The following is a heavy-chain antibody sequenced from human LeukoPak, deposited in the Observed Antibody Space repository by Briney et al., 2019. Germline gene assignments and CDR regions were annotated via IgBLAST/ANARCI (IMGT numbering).Heavy chain of an antibody. CDR1: GFTFDDYG. D-gene: IGHD6-6*01. Sequence: GGSLRLSCAASGFTFDDYGMSWVRQAPGKGLEWVANIKQDGSEKYYVDSVKGRFTISRDNAKNSLYLQMNSLRAEDTAVYYCAREGRIAARQSDSYYYYYYMDVWGKGTTVTVSS. CDR3: AREGRIAARQSDSYYYYYYMDV. CDR2: IKQDGSEK. V-gene: IGHV3-7*01. J-gene: IGHJ6*03.